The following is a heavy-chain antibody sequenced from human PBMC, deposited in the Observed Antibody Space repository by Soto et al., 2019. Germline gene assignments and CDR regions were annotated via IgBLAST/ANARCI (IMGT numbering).Heavy chain of an antibody. CDR2: RSGIGGST. J-gene: IGHJ4*02. CDR3: ARGFSAGKGSPPDY. V-gene: IGHV3-23*01. Sequence: EVQLLESGGGLVQPGGSLRLSCAASGFSFIKYAMSWVRLAPGKGLEWVSGRSGIGGSTSSADSVKGRFAISRDNSRNTLYLQMNSLRDGDTAIYYCARGFSAGKGSPPDYWCQGTLVTVSS. D-gene: IGHD3-10*01. CDR1: GFSFIKYA.